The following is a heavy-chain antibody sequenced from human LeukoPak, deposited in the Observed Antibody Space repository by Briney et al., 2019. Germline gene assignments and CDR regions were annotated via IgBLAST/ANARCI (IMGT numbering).Heavy chain of an antibody. Sequence: PGGSLRLSCAASGFTLSSYSMNWVRQAPGKGLEWVSSISSSSSYIYYADSVKGRFTISRDNTKNSLYLQMNSLRAEDTAVYYCASPLYCSSTSCYTAAFDIWGQGTMVTVSS. D-gene: IGHD2-2*02. J-gene: IGHJ3*02. CDR3: ASPLYCSSTSCYTAAFDI. CDR2: ISSSSSYI. V-gene: IGHV3-21*01. CDR1: GFTLSSYS.